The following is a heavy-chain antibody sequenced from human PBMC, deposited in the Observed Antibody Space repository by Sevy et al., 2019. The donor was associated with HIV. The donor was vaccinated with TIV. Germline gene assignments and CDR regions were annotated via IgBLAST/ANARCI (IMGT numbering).Heavy chain of an antibody. CDR3: TRPMTTVNGDYFDY. CDR2: IRYDGSTR. V-gene: IGHV3-30*02. J-gene: IGHJ4*02. Sequence: GGSLRLSCAASGFTFSDYGIHWVRQAPGRGLEWMAFIRYDGSTRYYADSVKGRFTISRDNSKNTAYLQMNSLKTEDTAVYYCTRPMTTVNGDYFDYWGRGTLVTVSS. CDR1: GFTFSDYG. D-gene: IGHD4-17*01.